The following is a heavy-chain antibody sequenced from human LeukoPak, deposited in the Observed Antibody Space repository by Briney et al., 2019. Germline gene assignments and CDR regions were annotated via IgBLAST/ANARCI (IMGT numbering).Heavy chain of an antibody. CDR1: GFTFSDSW. J-gene: IGHJ4*02. D-gene: IGHD5-18*01. CDR3: ARVGGRYSPIGY. V-gene: IGHV3-74*01. CDR2: IDGGGSNT. Sequence: PGGSLRLSCVASGFTFSDSWMHWVRQAPGKGLVWVSRIDGGGSNTPYADSVKGRFTISRDNAKSTLYLQMNSLRAEDTAVYYCARVGGRYSPIGYWGQGTLVTVSS.